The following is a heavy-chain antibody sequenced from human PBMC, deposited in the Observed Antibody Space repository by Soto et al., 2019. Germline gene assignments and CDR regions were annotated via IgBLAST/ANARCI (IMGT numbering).Heavy chain of an antibody. J-gene: IGHJ4*02. CDR3: AKAKGGRLFDC. CDR1: GFTFSSNA. V-gene: IGHV3-23*01. CDR2: ISSSGGST. D-gene: IGHD1-26*01. Sequence: GGSLRLSCAASGFTFSSNAMSWVRQAPGKGLEWVSGISSSGGSTYYADSVKGRFTISRDNSKNMLYLQMNNLRAEDTDVYYCAKAKGGRLFDCWGEGTLVTGS.